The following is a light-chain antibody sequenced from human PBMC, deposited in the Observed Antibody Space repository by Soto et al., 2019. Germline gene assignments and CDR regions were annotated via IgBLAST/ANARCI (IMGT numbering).Light chain of an antibody. Sequence: DLQMAQSPSSLSTSLGDRVTIVCRASLSISNDLNWYQQRPGKAPKLLIYATSTLQTGVPSKFSGGGSGTYFTLTIGSLQPEDFATYYCQQSHVTPYTFGQGTKLEIK. CDR1: LSISND. J-gene: IGKJ2*01. V-gene: IGKV1-39*01. CDR2: ATS. CDR3: QQSHVTPYT.